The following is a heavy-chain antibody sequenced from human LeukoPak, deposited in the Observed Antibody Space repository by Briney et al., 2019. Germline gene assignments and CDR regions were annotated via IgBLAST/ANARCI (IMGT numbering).Heavy chain of an antibody. CDR2: CRNKANSYTT. CDR1: GFTFSDHY. Sequence: GGSLRLSCAASGFTFSDHYMDWVRQAPGKGLEWVGRCRNKANSYTTEYAASVEGRFTISRDDSKNSLYLQMNSLKAEDTAVYFCAGEAGSYGPVVYWGQGTLVTVSS. CDR3: AGEAGSYGPVVY. V-gene: IGHV3-72*01. D-gene: IGHD3-10*01. J-gene: IGHJ4*02.